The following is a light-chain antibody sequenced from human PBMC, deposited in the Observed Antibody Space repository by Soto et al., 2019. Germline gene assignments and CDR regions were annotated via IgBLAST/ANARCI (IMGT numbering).Light chain of an antibody. CDR3: QLYRSSYPYT. V-gene: IGKV3-20*01. J-gene: IGKJ2*01. CDR1: QTVTNNY. Sequence: EVVLTQSPGTLSLSPGERATLSCRASQTVTNNYLAWFQQKPGQAPTLLIFGSSDRATGIPDRFGGSGFGTEATLTISTLAPEDFILYYCQLYRSSYPYTFGQGTMLEIQ. CDR2: GSS.